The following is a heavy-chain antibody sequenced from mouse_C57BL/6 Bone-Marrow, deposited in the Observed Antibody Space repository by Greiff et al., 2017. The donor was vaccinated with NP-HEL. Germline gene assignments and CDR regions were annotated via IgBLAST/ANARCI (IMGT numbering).Heavy chain of an antibody. CDR3: ARLAIYDGLGY. J-gene: IGHJ4*01. CDR2: INPNNGGT. CDR1: GYTFTDYN. Sequence: VQLQQSGPELVKPGASVKIPCKASGYTFTDYNMDWVKQSHGKSLEWIGDINPNNGGTIYNQKFKGKATLTADKSSSTAYMELRSLTSEDTAVYYCARLAIYDGLGYWGQGTSVTVSS. D-gene: IGHD2-3*01. V-gene: IGHV1-18*01.